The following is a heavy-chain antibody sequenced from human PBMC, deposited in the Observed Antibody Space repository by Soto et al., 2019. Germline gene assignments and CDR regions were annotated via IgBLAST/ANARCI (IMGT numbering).Heavy chain of an antibody. Sequence: PSETLSLTCAVYGGSFSGYYWSWIRQPPGKGLEWIGEINHSGSTNYNPSLESRVTISVDTSKSQFSLKLSSVTAADTAVYYCARGRFSSGYYYRGLTRFDPWGQGTLVTVSS. D-gene: IGHD3-22*01. J-gene: IGHJ5*02. CDR1: GGSFSGYY. V-gene: IGHV4-34*01. CDR2: INHSGST. CDR3: ARGRFSSGYYYRGLTRFDP.